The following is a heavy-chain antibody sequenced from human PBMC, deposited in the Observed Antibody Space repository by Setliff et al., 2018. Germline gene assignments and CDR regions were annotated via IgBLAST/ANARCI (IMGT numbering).Heavy chain of an antibody. CDR3: ARARYCSGGRCYWTWLDS. J-gene: IGHJ5*01. V-gene: IGHV4-39*01. Sequence: KPSETLSLTCTVSGGPINSDRYYWGWIRQPPGKGLEWIGSMYSSGSTYYNPSLKSRVTISVDTSKNQFSLKLSSVTAADTAVYYCARARYCSGGRCYWTWLDSWAQGTLVTVSS. CDR2: MYSSGST. CDR1: GGPINSDRYY. D-gene: IGHD2-15*01.